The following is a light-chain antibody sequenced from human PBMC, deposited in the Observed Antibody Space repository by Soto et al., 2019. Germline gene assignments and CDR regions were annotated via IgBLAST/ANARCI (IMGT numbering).Light chain of an antibody. Sequence: QAVVTQEPSLTVSPGGTVTLTCDANTGAVNSGHFPYWFQQKPGQAPRTLIYDTNMKHSWTPARFSGSLLGGKPALTLSGAQPEDEADYYGSHFYSGPFVFGGGTQLTVL. CDR1: TGAVNSGHF. V-gene: IGLV7-46*01. J-gene: IGLJ7*01. CDR3: SHFYSGPFV. CDR2: DTN.